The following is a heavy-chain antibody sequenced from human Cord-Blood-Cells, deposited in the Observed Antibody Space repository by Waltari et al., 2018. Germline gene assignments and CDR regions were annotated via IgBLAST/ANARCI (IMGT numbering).Heavy chain of an antibody. V-gene: IGHV1-69*01. Sequence: QVQLVQSGAEVKKPGSSVKVSCKASGGTFSSYAISWVRQAPGQGLEWMGGIIPIFGTANYAQKFQGRVTITADESTSTAYMEMSSLRSEDTAVYYCARADSSIAARPIDYFDYWGQGTLVTVSS. D-gene: IGHD6-6*01. CDR2: IIPIFGTA. J-gene: IGHJ4*02. CDR3: ARADSSIAARPIDYFDY. CDR1: GGTFSSYA.